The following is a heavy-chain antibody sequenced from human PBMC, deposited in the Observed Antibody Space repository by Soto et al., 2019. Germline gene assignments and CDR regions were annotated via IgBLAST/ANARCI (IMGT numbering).Heavy chain of an antibody. J-gene: IGHJ3*02. V-gene: IGHV3-30*18. CDR3: AKDSDDIVVVVAATPSFGAFDI. CDR1: GFTFSSYG. CDR2: ISYDGSNK. D-gene: IGHD2-15*01. Sequence: GGSLRLSCAASGFTFSSYGMHWVRQAPGKGLEWVAVISYDGSNKYYADSVKGRFTISRDNSKNTLYLQMNSLRAEDTAVYYCAKDSDDIVVVVAATPSFGAFDIWGQGTMVTVSS.